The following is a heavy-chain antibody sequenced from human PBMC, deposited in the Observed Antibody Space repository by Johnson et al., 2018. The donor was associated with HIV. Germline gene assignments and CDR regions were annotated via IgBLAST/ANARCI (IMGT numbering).Heavy chain of an antibody. CDR1: GFTFSDYY. CDR2: ISSSGSTI. Sequence: QVQLVESGGGLVQPGGSLSLSCAASGFTFSDYYMSWIRQPPGKGLEWVSYISSSGSTISYADSVKGRFTISRDNAKNSLYLQMNSRRAEDTAVYYCARDPYYYVSSGYYYGNDAFDIWGQGTMVTVSS. J-gene: IGHJ3*02. CDR3: ARDPYYYVSSGYYYGNDAFDI. V-gene: IGHV3-11*04. D-gene: IGHD3-22*01.